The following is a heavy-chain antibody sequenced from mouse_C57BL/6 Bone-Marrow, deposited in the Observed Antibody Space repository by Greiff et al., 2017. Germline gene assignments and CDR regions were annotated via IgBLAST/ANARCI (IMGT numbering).Heavy chain of an antibody. CDR1: GFNIKDDY. Sequence: EVKLQESGAELVRPGASVKLSCTASGFNIKDDYMHWVKQRPEQGLEWIGWIDPENGDTEYASKFQGKATITADTSSNTAYLQLSSLTSEDTAVYYCTTTWFAYWGQGTSVTVSS. CDR2: IDPENGDT. D-gene: IGHD2-2*01. J-gene: IGHJ4*01. V-gene: IGHV14-4*01. CDR3: TTTWFAY.